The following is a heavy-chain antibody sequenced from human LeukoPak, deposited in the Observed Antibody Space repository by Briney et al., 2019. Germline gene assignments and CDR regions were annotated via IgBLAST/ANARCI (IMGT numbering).Heavy chain of an antibody. J-gene: IGHJ6*03. D-gene: IGHD5-18*01. Sequence: SETLSLTCTVSGGSISSSSYYWGWIRQPPGKGLEWIGSIYYSGSTYYNPSLKSRVTMSVDTSKNQFSLKLSSVTAADTAVYYCARSPSGYSYGYYYYYMDVWGKGTTVTISS. V-gene: IGHV4-39*07. CDR2: IYYSGST. CDR3: ARSPSGYSYGYYYYYMDV. CDR1: GGSISSSSYY.